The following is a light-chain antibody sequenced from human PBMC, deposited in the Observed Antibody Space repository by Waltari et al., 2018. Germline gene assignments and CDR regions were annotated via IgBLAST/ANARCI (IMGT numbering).Light chain of an antibody. CDR2: ALS. Sequence: DIQMTQSPSSLSASVGDRVTITCRPSQGILTYLNWYQQKPGKAPKVLSSALSTLHRGVPSRFSGSGSGTDFTLTISSLQPEDFATYYCQQTFSVPLTFGGGTKVEV. J-gene: IGKJ4*01. CDR3: QQTFSVPLT. CDR1: QGILTY. V-gene: IGKV1-39*01.